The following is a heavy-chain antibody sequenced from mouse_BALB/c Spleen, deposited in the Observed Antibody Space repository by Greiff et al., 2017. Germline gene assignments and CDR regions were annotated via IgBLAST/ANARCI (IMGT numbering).Heavy chain of an antibody. V-gene: IGHV1-80*01. CDR2: IYPGDGDT. D-gene: IGHD2-14*01. Sequence: VQVVESGAELVRPGSSVKISCKASGYAFSSYWMNWVKQRPGQGLEWIGQIYPGDGDTNYNGKFKGKATLTADKSSSTAYMQLSSLTSEDSAVYFCARGDGYDGPFDYWGQGTTLTVSS. CDR1: GYAFSSYW. J-gene: IGHJ2*01. CDR3: ARGDGYDGPFDY.